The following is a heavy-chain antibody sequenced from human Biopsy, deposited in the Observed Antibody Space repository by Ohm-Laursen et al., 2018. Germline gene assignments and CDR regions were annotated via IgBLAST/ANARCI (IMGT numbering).Heavy chain of an antibody. J-gene: IGHJ4*02. CDR2: IDHTGGT. D-gene: IGHD3-10*01. CDR1: GGPFSGYF. CDR3: ARSVDITVVRGYYFDF. Sequence: SETLSLTWAVYGGPFSGYFWTWIRQAPGKGLEWIGEIDHTGGTNYNPSLKSRVNISQDRPKNQFSLRLDSVTAADTAVYYCARSVDITVVRGYYFDFWGQGTLVTVSS. V-gene: IGHV4-34*01.